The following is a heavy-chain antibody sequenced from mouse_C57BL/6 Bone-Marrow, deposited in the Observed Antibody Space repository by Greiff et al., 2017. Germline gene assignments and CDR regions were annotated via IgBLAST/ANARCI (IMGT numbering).Heavy chain of an antibody. J-gene: IGHJ2*01. V-gene: IGHV1-4*01. Sequence: QVQLQQSGAELARPGASVKMSCKASGYTFTSYTMHWVKQRPGQGLEWIGYINPSSGYTKYNQKFKDKATLTADKSSSTAYMQLSSLTSEDAAYYCSGGTFDYWGQGTTLTVSS. D-gene: IGHD3-3*01. CDR1: GYTFTSYT. CDR2: INPSSGYT. CDR3: GGTFDY.